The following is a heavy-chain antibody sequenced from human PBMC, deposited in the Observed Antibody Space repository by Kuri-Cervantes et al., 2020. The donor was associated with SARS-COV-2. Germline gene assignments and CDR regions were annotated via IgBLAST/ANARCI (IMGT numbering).Heavy chain of an antibody. CDR1: GVSLRSVNFY. Sequence: SETLSLTCTVSGVSLRSVNFYWGWFRQPPGKGLEWLGSVYYNGDTYYNPSLKSRLTVSIAAAKRQFSLRLTSVTAADTAVYFCARPERQGEDAFDIWGQGKMVTVSS. V-gene: IGHV4-39*01. D-gene: IGHD1-26*01. CDR2: VYYNGDT. CDR3: ARPERQGEDAFDI. J-gene: IGHJ3*02.